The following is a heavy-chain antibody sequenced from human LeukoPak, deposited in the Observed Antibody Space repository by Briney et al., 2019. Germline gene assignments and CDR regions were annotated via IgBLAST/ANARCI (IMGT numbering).Heavy chain of an antibody. CDR1: GFTFSTYG. D-gene: IGHD7-27*01. J-gene: IGHJ4*02. CDR2: ISHEGSSA. V-gene: IGHV3-33*05. CDR3: ARDLGKGNYVDY. Sequence: GGSLRLSCAASGFTFSTYGMHWVRQAPGQGLEWVAVISHEGSSAYYADSVKGRFTFSRDNSKNTLYLQMNSLRAEDTAVYYCARDLGKGNYVDYWGQGTLVTVSS.